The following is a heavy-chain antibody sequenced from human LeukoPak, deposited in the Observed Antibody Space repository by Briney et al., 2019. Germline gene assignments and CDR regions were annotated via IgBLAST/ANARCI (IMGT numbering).Heavy chain of an antibody. D-gene: IGHD5-18*01. J-gene: IGHJ6*02. CDR2: INHSGST. Sequence: SETLSLTCAVYGGSFSGYYWSWIRQPPGKGLEWIGEINHSGSTNYNPSLKSQVTISVDTSKNQFSLKLSSVTAADTAVYYCARLDTAMSPDYYYYYGMDVWGQGTTVTVSS. CDR1: GGSFSGYY. CDR3: ARLDTAMSPDYYYYYGMDV. V-gene: IGHV4-34*01.